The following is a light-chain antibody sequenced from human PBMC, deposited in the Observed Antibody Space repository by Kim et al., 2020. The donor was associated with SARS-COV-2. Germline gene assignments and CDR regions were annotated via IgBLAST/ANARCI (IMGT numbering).Light chain of an antibody. J-gene: IGKJ5*01. CDR3: KQRRA. Sequence: EIVLTQSPATLSVSPGERATLSCRASQSVSSYLAWYQQKPGQAPRLLIYGASSRATGIPARFSGSGSGTDFTITISSLEPEDFAVYYCKQRRAFGQGTRLEIK. V-gene: IGKV3-11*01. CDR1: QSVSSY. CDR2: GAS.